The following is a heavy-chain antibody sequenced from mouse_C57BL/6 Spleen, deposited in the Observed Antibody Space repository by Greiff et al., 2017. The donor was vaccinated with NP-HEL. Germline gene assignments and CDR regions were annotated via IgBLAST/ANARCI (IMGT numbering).Heavy chain of an antibody. V-gene: IGHV5-17*01. CDR2: ISSGSSTI. D-gene: IGHD2-4*01. J-gene: IGHJ3*01. CDR1: GFTFSDYG. CDR3: ARPDDYGRVGSWFAY. Sequence: EVKLVESGGGLVKPGGSLKLSCAASGFTFSDYGMHWVRQAPEKGLEWVAYISSGSSTIYYADTVKGRFTISRDNAKNTLFLQMTSLRSEDTAMYYCARPDDYGRVGSWFAYWGQGTLVTVSA.